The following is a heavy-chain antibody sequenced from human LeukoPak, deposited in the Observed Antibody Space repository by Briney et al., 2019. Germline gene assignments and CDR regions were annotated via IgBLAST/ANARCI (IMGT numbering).Heavy chain of an antibody. D-gene: IGHD3-10*02. J-gene: IGHJ6*02. CDR2: IIPIFSIA. CDR1: GATVSSYA. CDR3: ARALVRGVMFYYYYGMDV. Sequence: SVKASCNASGATVSSYAISWVRQAPGQGLEWMGRIIPIFSIANYAQKFQGRVTITADKSTSTAYMELSSLRSEDTAVYYCARALVRGVMFYYYYGMDVWGQGTTVTVSS. V-gene: IGHV1-69*04.